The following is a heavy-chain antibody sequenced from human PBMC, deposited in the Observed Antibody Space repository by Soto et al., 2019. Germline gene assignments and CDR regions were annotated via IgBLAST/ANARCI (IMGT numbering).Heavy chain of an antibody. D-gene: IGHD6-19*01. CDR3: ARGGELAGWMPFDS. V-gene: IGHV1-69*01. J-gene: IGHJ4*02. Sequence: QVHLVQSGAEVKKPGSSVKVSCRASGGTFNTYGFNWVRQAPGQGLEWMGGIIPLFGTTTYAQNFQGRVTITPEQSTTTAYMGVSGLTSEDQAGYFCARGGELAGWMPFDSWGQGTLVNGSS. CDR1: GGTFNTYG. CDR2: IIPLFGTT.